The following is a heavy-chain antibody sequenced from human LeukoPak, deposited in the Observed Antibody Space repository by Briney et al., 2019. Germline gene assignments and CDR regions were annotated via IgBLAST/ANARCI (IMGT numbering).Heavy chain of an antibody. CDR1: GFTFSTYA. J-gene: IGHJ4*02. CDR3: AKAYSSSWEIDY. D-gene: IGHD6-13*01. CDR2: ISSSGGTT. V-gene: IGHV3-23*01. Sequence: GGSLRLSCAASGFTFSTYAVNWVRQAPGKGLEWVSAISSSGGTTYYADSVKGRFSISRDNSKNTLYLRMNSLRAEDTAVYYCAKAYSSSWEIDYWGQGTLVTVSS.